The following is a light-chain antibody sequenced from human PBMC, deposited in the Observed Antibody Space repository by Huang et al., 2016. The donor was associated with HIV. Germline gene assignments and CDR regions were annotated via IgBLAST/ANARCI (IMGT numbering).Light chain of an antibody. CDR3: QQYDGLPYT. J-gene: IGKJ2*01. Sequence: DIQMTQSPSSLSTFIGDKVTITCQASQDIGNYLNWYQQRPGKAPKRLIYDASSLETGVTSRFSGGGSGTTFTFTITNLRPEDVATYYCQQYDGLPYTFGQGTLIEI. CDR1: QDIGNY. V-gene: IGKV1-33*01. CDR2: DAS.